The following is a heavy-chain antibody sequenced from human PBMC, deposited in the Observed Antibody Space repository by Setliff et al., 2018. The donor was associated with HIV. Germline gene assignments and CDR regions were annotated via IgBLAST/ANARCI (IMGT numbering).Heavy chain of an antibody. J-gene: IGHJ3*02. D-gene: IGHD2-21*02. CDR1: GDSISSDFY. Sequence: PSETLSLTCTVSGDSISSDFYWGWIRQPPGKGLEWIGSIYHSGNTYYMPSLQSRVTLSVDMSKNQFSLNLNSVTAADTAVYYCARGQGCGGGCHYAFEMWGQGTMVTVSS. CDR2: IYHSGNT. V-gene: IGHV4-38-2*02. CDR3: ARGQGCGGGCHYAFEM.